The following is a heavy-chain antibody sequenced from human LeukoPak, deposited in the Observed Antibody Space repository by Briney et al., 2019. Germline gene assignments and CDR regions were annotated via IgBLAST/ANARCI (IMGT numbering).Heavy chain of an antibody. CDR3: ARGPGDLGDY. D-gene: IGHD7-27*01. V-gene: IGHV1-46*01. CDR2: VNPSGGST. Sequence: ASVKVSCKASGYTFTGYHMHWVRQAPGQGLEWMGLVNPSGGSTNYAQKFQGRVTMTRDMSTSTVFMELDSLRSEDTAVYYCARGPGDLGDYWGQGTLVTVSS. CDR1: GYTFTGYH. J-gene: IGHJ4*02.